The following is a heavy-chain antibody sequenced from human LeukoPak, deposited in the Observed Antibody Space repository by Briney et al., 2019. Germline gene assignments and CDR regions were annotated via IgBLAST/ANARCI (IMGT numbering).Heavy chain of an antibody. Sequence: ASVKVSCKASGGTFSSYAISWVRQAPGQGLEWMGGIIPVFGTANYAQKFQGRVTITADESTSTAYMELSSLRSGDTAVYYCVNRLDYWGQGTLVTVSS. D-gene: IGHD2-21*01. CDR1: GGTFSSYA. CDR3: VNRLDY. V-gene: IGHV1-69*13. J-gene: IGHJ4*02. CDR2: IIPVFGTA.